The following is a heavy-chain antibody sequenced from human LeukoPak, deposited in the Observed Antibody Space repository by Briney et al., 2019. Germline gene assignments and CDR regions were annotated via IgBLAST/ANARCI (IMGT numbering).Heavy chain of an antibody. V-gene: IGHV3-7*01. CDR3: ARGGYSSSWYEVGITAFDI. Sequence: GGSLRLSCAASGFTFSSHWMSWVRQAPGKGLEWVAKIKEDGSEKYYVDSVEGRFTISRDNAKNSLYLQMNSLRAEDTAVYYCARGGYSSSWYEVGITAFDIWGQGTMVTVSS. J-gene: IGHJ3*02. CDR1: GFTFSSHW. CDR2: IKEDGSEK. D-gene: IGHD6-13*01.